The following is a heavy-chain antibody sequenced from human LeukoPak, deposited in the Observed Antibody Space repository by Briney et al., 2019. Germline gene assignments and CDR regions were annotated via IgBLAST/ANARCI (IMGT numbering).Heavy chain of an antibody. CDR1: GYTFTSYG. D-gene: IGHD2-2*02. V-gene: IGHV1-18*01. CDR3: ARIYCSSTSCYRSPYYYYMDV. Sequence: GASVKVSCKASGYTFTSYGISWVRQTPGQGLEWMGWISAYNGNTNYAQKLQGRVTMTTDTSTSTAYMELRSLRSDDTAVYYCARIYCSSTSCYRSPYYYYMDVWGKGTTVTVSS. J-gene: IGHJ6*03. CDR2: ISAYNGNT.